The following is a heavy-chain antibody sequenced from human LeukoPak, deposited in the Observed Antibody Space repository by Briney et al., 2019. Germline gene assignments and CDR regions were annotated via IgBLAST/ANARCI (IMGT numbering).Heavy chain of an antibody. J-gene: IGHJ4*02. CDR1: GGSISSSSYY. CDR2: VYYSGST. D-gene: IGHD3-22*01. V-gene: IGHV4-39*07. Sequence: SETLSLTCTVSGGSISSSSYYWGWIRQPPGKGLEWIGSVYYSGSTYYNPSLKSRVTISVDTSKNQFSLKLSSVTAADTAVYYCARDGAYYDSSGHDYWGQGTLVTVSS. CDR3: ARDGAYYDSSGHDY.